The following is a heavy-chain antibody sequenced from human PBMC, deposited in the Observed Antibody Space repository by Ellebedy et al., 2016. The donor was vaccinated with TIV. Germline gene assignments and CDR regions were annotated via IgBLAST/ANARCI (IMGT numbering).Heavy chain of an antibody. CDR1: GGTFSSYA. CDR3: ARDLPLTTNYYYGMDV. Sequence: SVKVSXXASGGTFSSYAISWVRQAPGQGLEWMGGIIPIFGTANYAQKFQGRVTITADESTSTAYMELSSLRSEDTAVYYCARDLPLTTNYYYGMDVWGQGTTVTVSS. V-gene: IGHV1-69*13. J-gene: IGHJ6*02. D-gene: IGHD4/OR15-4a*01. CDR2: IIPIFGTA.